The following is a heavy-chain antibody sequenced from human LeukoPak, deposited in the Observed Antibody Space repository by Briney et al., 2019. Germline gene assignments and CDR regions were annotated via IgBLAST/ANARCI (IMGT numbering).Heavy chain of an antibody. Sequence: SETLSLTCTVSGGSISSYYWSWIRQPPGKGLEWIGYIYYSGSTNYNPSLKSRVTILVDTSKNQFSLKLSSVTAADTAVYYCARGGSSSGRIDYWGQGTLVTVSS. CDR1: GGSISSYY. D-gene: IGHD6-6*01. CDR2: IYYSGST. V-gene: IGHV4-59*01. CDR3: ARGGSSSGRIDY. J-gene: IGHJ4*02.